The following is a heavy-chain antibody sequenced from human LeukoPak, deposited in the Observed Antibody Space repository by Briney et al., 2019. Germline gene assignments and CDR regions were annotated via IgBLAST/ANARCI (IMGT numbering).Heavy chain of an antibody. J-gene: IGHJ4*02. CDR1: GYTFTGYY. D-gene: IGHD6-19*01. CDR3: ARGSLSARQWLDPPGGY. Sequence: ASVKVSCKASGYTFTGYYMHWVRQAPGQGLEWMGWINPNSGGTNYAQKFQGRVTMTRDTSISTAYMELSRLRSDDTAVYYCARGSLSARQWLDPPGGYWGQGTLVTVSS. CDR2: INPNSGGT. V-gene: IGHV1-2*02.